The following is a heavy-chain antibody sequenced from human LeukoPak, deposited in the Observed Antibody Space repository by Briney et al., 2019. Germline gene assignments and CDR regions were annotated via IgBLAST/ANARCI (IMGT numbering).Heavy chain of an antibody. Sequence: SVKVSCKASGGTFSSYAISWVRQAPGQGLEWMGGIIPIFGTANYAQKFQGGVTITADESTSTAYMELSSLRSEDTAVYYCARENYDYVWGSYRSLYYFDYWGQGTLVTVSS. J-gene: IGHJ4*02. CDR2: IIPIFGTA. V-gene: IGHV1-69*01. CDR1: GGTFSSYA. CDR3: ARENYDYVWGSYRSLYYFDY. D-gene: IGHD3-16*02.